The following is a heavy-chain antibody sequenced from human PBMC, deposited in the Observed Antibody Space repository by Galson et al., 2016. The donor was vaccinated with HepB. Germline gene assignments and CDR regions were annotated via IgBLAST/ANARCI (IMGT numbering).Heavy chain of an antibody. CDR2: IICHGTYT. CDR1: GFPFSNYA. J-gene: IGHJ4*02. V-gene: IGHV3-23*01. CDR3: AKDDGGSPTEVDY. Sequence: SLRLSCAASGFPFSNYAMTWVRLAPGKGLEWVSSIICHGTYTYYADSVKGRFAISRDNSKNTLYLQMNNLRAEDTAVYYCAKDDGGSPTEVDYWGQGTLVTVSS. D-gene: IGHD1-26*01.